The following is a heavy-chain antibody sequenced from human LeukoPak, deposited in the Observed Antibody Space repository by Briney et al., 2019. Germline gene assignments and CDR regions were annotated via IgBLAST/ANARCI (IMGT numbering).Heavy chain of an antibody. V-gene: IGHV3-7*01. CDR2: IKQDGSEK. CDR3: ARDPPYSGSHASATYTDY. D-gene: IGHD6-6*01. CDR1: GFTFSSYW. J-gene: IGHJ4*02. Sequence: GGSLRLSCAASGFTFSSYWMSWVRQAPGKGLEWVANIKQDGSEKYYVDSVKGRFTISRDNAKNSLCLQMSSLRAEDTAVYYCARDPPYSGSHASATYTDYWGQGTLVTVSS.